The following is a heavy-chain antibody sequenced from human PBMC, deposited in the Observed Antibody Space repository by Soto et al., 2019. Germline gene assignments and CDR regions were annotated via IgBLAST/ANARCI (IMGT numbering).Heavy chain of an antibody. CDR1: GGSISSYY. J-gene: IGHJ4*02. D-gene: IGHD3-22*01. CDR3: ARARRDYYDSSGYYYFDY. CDR2: IYYSGRT. V-gene: IGHV4-59*01. Sequence: SETLSLTCTVSGGSISSYYWSWIRQPPGKGLEWIGYIYYSGRTNYNPSLKSRVTRSVDTSKNQFSLKLSSVTAADTAVYYCARARRDYYDSSGYYYFDYWGQGTLVTVSS.